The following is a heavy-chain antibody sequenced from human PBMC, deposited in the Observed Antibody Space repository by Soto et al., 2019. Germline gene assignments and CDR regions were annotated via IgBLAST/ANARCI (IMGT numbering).Heavy chain of an antibody. CDR2: IYYSGST. Sequence: SATLSLTCRVSGGSSSSYYWSCIRQPPGKGLEWIGYIYYSGSTNYNPSLKSRVTISVDTSKNQFSLKLSSVTAADTAVYYCARDGYDMYYFDYWGQGTLVTVSS. D-gene: IGHD5-12*01. V-gene: IGHV4-59*01. CDR1: GGSSSSYY. CDR3: ARDGYDMYYFDY. J-gene: IGHJ4*02.